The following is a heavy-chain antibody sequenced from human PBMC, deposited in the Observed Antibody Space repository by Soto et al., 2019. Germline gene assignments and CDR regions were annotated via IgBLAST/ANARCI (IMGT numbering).Heavy chain of an antibody. CDR2: VYYNGGS. CDR3: ARQGIGNLQGLVAV. V-gene: IGHV4-59*08. Sequence: QVQLQESGPGLVKPSETLSLTCTVSGGSIDGYNCAWIRQPPGKALEWVGYVYYNGGSSYNPSLKSRVTLSMDTSKSQFCLLLRSVTAADTTVYYCARQGIGNLQGLVAVWGRGTTVTVSS. CDR1: GGSIDGYN. J-gene: IGHJ6*02. D-gene: IGHD4-4*01.